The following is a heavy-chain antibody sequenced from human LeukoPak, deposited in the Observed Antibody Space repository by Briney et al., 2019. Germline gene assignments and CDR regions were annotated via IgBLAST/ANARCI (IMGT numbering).Heavy chain of an antibody. CDR3: ARGRDYGDYTNYWYFDL. CDR2: IYHSGST. CDR1: GGSISSGGYS. V-gene: IGHV4-30-2*01. Sequence: SQTLSLTCAVSGGSISSGGYSWSWIRQPPGEGLEWIGYIYHSGSTYYNPSLKSRVTISVDRSMNQFSLKLSSVTAADTAVYYCARGRDYGDYTNYWYFDLWGRGTLVTVSS. J-gene: IGHJ2*01. D-gene: IGHD4-17*01.